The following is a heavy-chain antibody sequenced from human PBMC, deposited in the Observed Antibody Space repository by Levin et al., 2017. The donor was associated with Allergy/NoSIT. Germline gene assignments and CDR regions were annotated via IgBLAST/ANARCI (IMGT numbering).Heavy chain of an antibody. J-gene: IGHJ5*02. CDR3: ARDVSGLWLLSGWFDA. Sequence: GGSLRLSCAASGFTFSNSWMHWVRQVPRKGLVWVARINSDGGSPYYADFVKGRLPVSRDNAKNTLYLQMNSLRGEDTAFYYCARDVSGLWLLSGWFDAWGQGTLVTVSS. CDR1: GFTFSNSW. D-gene: IGHD5-18*01. CDR2: INSDGGSP. V-gene: IGHV3-74*01.